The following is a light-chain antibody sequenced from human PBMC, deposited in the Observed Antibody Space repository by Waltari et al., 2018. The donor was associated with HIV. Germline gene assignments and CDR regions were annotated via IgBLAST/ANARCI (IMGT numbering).Light chain of an antibody. CDR3: QRLNSYRFT. Sequence: IQLTQSPSFLSASVGDRVTITCRASQGISSKLAGYQQKPGKATKLLIYTASILQSGVPTRFSGSGSGTEFTLTISSLQPEDFATYYCQRLNSYRFTFGPGTKVDIK. CDR1: QGISSK. V-gene: IGKV1-9*01. J-gene: IGKJ3*01. CDR2: TAS.